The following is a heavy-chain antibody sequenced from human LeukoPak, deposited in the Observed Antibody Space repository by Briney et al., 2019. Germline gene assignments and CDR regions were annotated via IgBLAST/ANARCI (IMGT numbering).Heavy chain of an antibody. Sequence: GASVKVSCKASGGTFSSYAISWVRQAPGQGLEWMGIINPSGGSTSYAQKFQGRVTMTRDTSTSTVYMELSSLRSEDTAVYYCASRSGDSSGLLFDYWGQGTLVTVSS. D-gene: IGHD3-22*01. CDR2: INPSGGST. CDR3: ASRSGDSSGLLFDY. CDR1: GGTFSSYA. J-gene: IGHJ4*02. V-gene: IGHV1-46*01.